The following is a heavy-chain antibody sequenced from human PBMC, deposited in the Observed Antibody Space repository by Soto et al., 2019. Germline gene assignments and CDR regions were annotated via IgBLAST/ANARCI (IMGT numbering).Heavy chain of an antibody. D-gene: IGHD3-10*01. CDR2: ISGSGGST. CDR1: GFTFSSYA. J-gene: IGHJ6*02. CDR3: AKTAVLRFGDHIHSYGMDV. Sequence: GGSLRLSCAASGFTFSSYAMSWVRQAPGKGLEWVSAISGSGGSTYYADSVKGRFTISRDNSKNTLYLQMNSLRAEDTAVYYCAKTAVLRFGDHIHSYGMDVWGQGTTVTVSS. V-gene: IGHV3-23*01.